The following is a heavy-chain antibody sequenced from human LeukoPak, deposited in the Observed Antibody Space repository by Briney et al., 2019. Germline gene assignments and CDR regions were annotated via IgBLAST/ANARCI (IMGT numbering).Heavy chain of an antibody. CDR3: ARGSFPHDSSGCYLGSTFDY. V-gene: IGHV4-34*01. CDR2: INHSGST. J-gene: IGHJ4*02. Sequence: PSETLSLTCAVYGGSFSGYYWSWIRQPPGKGLEWIGEINHSGSTNYNPSLKSRVTISVDTSKNQFSLKLSSVTAVDTAVYYCARGSFPHDSSGCYLGSTFDYWGQGTLVTVSS. CDR1: GGSFSGYY. D-gene: IGHD3-22*01.